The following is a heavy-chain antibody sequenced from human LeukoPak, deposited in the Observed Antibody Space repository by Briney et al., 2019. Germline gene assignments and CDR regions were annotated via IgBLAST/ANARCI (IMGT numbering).Heavy chain of an antibody. J-gene: IGHJ6*02. CDR1: GFTFSTYA. CDR3: ARGERSIAVAENYGMDV. D-gene: IGHD6-19*01. CDR2: IGGSGGDT. V-gene: IGHV3-23*01. Sequence: PGGSLRLSCVVSGFTFSTYAMSWVRQAPGKGLEWVSGIGGSGGDTFYADSVRGRFTVSRDNSKNTLFLQIDSLRAEDTAVYYCARGERSIAVAENYGMDVWGQGTTVTVSS.